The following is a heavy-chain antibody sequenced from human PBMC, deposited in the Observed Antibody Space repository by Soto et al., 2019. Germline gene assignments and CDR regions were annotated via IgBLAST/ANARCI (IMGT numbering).Heavy chain of an antibody. CDR1: GYTFTGYY. V-gene: IGHV1-2*04. J-gene: IGHJ5*02. D-gene: IGHD3-10*01. CDR2: INPKSGGT. Sequence: ASVKVSCKASGYTFTGYYMHWVRQAPGQGLEWMGWINPKSGGTNYAQKYQGWVTMTRDTSISTAYMELSRLRSDDTALFYCARAITMVRGVITFHWFDPWGQGTLVTVSS. CDR3: ARAITMVRGVITFHWFDP.